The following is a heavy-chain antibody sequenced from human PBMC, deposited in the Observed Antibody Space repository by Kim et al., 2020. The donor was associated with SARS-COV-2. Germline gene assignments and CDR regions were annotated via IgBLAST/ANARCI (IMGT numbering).Heavy chain of an antibody. J-gene: IGHJ6*02. CDR2: ISGSGGST. V-gene: IGHV3-23*01. CDR1: GFTFSSYA. CDR3: AKEYYSGYAKDYYYGMDV. D-gene: IGHD5-12*01. Sequence: GGSLRLSCAASGFTFSSYAMSWVRQAPGKGLEWVSAISGSGGSTYYADSVKGRFTISRDNSKNTLYLQMNSLRAEDTAVYYCAKEYYSGYAKDYYYGMDVWGQGTTVTVSS.